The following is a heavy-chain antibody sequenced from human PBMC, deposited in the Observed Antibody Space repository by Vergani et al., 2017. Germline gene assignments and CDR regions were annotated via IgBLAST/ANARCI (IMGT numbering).Heavy chain of an antibody. J-gene: IGHJ6*02. CDR3: AREGGYSSGWYLGYYYGMDV. CDR2: IWYDGSNK. Sequence: QVQLVESGGGVVQPGRSLRLSCAASGFTFSSYGMHWVRQAPGKGLEWVAVIWYDGSNKYYADSVKGRFTISRDNSKNTLYLQMNSLRAEDTAVYYCAREGGYSSGWYLGYYYGMDVWGQGTTDTVSS. V-gene: IGHV3-33*01. D-gene: IGHD6-19*01. CDR1: GFTFSSYG.